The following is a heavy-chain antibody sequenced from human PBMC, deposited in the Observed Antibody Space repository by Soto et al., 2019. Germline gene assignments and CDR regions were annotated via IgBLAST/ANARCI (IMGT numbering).Heavy chain of an antibody. CDR3: ARLGAPNSYDFWSGYYSDRPNWFDP. CDR1: GYTFTSYD. D-gene: IGHD3-3*01. J-gene: IGHJ5*02. Sequence: ASVKVSCKASGYTFTSYDINWVRQATGQGLEWMGWMNPNSGNTGYAQKFQGRVTMTRNTSISTAYMELSSLRSEDTAVYYCARLGAPNSYDFWSGYYSDRPNWFDPWGQGTLVTVSS. CDR2: MNPNSGNT. V-gene: IGHV1-8*01.